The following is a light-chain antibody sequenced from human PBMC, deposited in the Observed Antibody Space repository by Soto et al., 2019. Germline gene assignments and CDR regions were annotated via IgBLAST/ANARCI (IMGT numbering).Light chain of an antibody. J-gene: IGKJ1*01. CDR2: GAS. Sequence: EIVLTQSPGTLSLSPGERATLSCRASQSVSSSYLAWYQQKPGQAPRLLIYGASSRATGIPDRFSGSGSVTDFTLTISRLEPEDFAVYYWQKYGSSPWTFGQGTKVEIK. V-gene: IGKV3-20*01. CDR1: QSVSSSY. CDR3: QKYGSSPWT.